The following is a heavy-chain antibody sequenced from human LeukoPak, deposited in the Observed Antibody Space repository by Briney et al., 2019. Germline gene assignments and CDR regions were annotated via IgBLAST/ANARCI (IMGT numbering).Heavy chain of an antibody. J-gene: IGHJ6*02. CDR3: ARWGYCSGGSCHHYYYGMDV. Sequence: GGSLRLSCAASGFTFSSYSMNWVRQAPGKGLEWVSYISSSSSTIYYADSVKGRFTISRDNAKNSLYLQMNSLRAEDTAVYYCARWGYCSGGSCHHYYYGMDVWGQGTTVTVSS. D-gene: IGHD2-15*01. CDR2: ISSSSSTI. CDR1: GFTFSSYS. V-gene: IGHV3-48*01.